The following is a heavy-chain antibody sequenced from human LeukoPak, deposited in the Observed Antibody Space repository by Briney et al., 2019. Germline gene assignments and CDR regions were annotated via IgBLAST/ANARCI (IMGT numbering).Heavy chain of an antibody. V-gene: IGHV3-11*04. CDR1: GFTFSDYY. CDR2: ISSSGSTI. Sequence: GGSLRLSCAASGFTFSDYYMSWIRQAPGKGLEWVSYISSSGSTIYYADSVKGRFTISRDDAKNSLYLQMNSLRAEDTAVYYCASLRRFGELLIGYYFDYWGQGTLVTVSS. J-gene: IGHJ4*02. D-gene: IGHD3-10*01. CDR3: ASLRRFGELLIGYYFDY.